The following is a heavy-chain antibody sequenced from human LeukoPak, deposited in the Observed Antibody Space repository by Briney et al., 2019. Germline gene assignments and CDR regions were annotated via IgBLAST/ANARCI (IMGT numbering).Heavy chain of an antibody. V-gene: IGHV4-34*01. D-gene: IGHD3-3*01. CDR3: ARAAIYNWFDP. Sequence: SETLSLTCAVYGESFSGYYWSWIRQPPGKGLEWIGEINHSGSTNYNPSLKSRATISVDTSKNQFSLKLSSVTAADTAVYYCARAAIYNWFDPWGQGTLVTVSS. CDR2: INHSGST. CDR1: GESFSGYY. J-gene: IGHJ5*02.